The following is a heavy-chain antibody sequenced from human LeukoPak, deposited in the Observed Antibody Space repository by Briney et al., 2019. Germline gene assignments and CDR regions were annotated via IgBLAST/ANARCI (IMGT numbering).Heavy chain of an antibody. D-gene: IGHD1-1*01. Sequence: GGSLRLSCAASGFTFSSYSMNWVRQAPGKGLEWVSGISWNSGSIGYADSVKGRFTISRDNAKNSLYLQMNSLRASDTAVYYCARELNGAFDPWGQGTLVTVSS. CDR2: ISWNSGSI. CDR3: ARELNGAFDP. CDR1: GFTFSSYS. V-gene: IGHV3-48*04. J-gene: IGHJ5*02.